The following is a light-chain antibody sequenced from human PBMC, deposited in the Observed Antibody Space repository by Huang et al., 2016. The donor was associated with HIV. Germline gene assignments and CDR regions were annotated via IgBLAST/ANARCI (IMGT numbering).Light chain of an antibody. J-gene: IGKJ3*01. CDR1: QDIASS. Sequence: DVRLTQSPSSLSASVGDRVTITCRASQDIASSLSWYQQKPGRAPKLLIYAASTLQIAVPSRFSGSGSGTDFALTITDLQSEDFATYSCHQYYTSHRVTFGPGTKVAI. CDR2: AAS. V-gene: IGKV1-39*01. CDR3: HQYYTSHRVT.